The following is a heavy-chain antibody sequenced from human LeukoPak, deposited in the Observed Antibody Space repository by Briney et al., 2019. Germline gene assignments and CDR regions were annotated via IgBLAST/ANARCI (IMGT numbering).Heavy chain of an antibody. V-gene: IGHV4-31*03. CDR2: IYYSGSR. Sequence: ASQTLSLTCTVSGGSISSGGYYWSWIRQHPGKGLEWIGYIYYSGSRYYSPSLKSRVTISVDRSKNQFSLKLSSVTAADTAVYYCARAPMVRGANWFDPWGQGTLVTVSS. D-gene: IGHD3-10*01. CDR1: GGSISSGGYY. CDR3: ARAPMVRGANWFDP. J-gene: IGHJ5*02.